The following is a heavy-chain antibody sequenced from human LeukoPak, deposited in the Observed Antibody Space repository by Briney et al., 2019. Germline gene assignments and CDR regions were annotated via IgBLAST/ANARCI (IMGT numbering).Heavy chain of an antibody. V-gene: IGHV4-31*03. CDR1: GVSISSDKYY. J-gene: IGHJ3*02. D-gene: IGHD2-21*01. CDR2: MYYSGST. Sequence: SETLSLTCTVSGVSISSDKYYWSWIRQRPGKGLDWIGYMYYSGSTSYNPSLKSRVSISLGTPKNQFSLKLTSVTAADTAVYYCATPYCGTISCLDVFDIWGQGTMVTVSS. CDR3: ATPYCGTISCLDVFDI.